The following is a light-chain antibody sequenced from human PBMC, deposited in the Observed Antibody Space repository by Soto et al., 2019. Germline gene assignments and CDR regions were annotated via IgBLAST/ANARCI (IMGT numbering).Light chain of an antibody. J-gene: IGKJ2*01. Sequence: IQMTQSPSSLSAFVGDSVTISCRASQNINKNLNWYQQKSGKAPSLLMYEASTLQSGVPSRFSGSGSGTDFTLAITNLQPEDFATYYCQQSLHTPYTFGQGTKLEI. V-gene: IGKV1-39*01. CDR2: EAS. CDR3: QQSLHTPYT. CDR1: QNINKN.